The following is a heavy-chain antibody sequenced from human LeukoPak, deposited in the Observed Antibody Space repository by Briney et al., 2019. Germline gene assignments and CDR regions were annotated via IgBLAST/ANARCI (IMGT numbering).Heavy chain of an antibody. Sequence: SETLSFTCTVSGGSISSYYWSWIRQPPGKGLEWIGYIYYIGSTNYNPSLKSRVSISVDTSKNQFSLKLNSVTAADTAIYYCARHGYSGYDLNWFDPWGQGTLVTVSS. V-gene: IGHV4-59*08. CDR3: ARHGYSGYDLNWFDP. CDR2: IYYIGST. J-gene: IGHJ5*02. D-gene: IGHD5-12*01. CDR1: GGSISSYY.